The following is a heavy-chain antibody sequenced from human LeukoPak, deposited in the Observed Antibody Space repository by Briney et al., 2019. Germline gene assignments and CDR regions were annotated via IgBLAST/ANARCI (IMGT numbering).Heavy chain of an antibody. J-gene: IGHJ6*03. CDR3: ARERILSGHLRYYYYMDV. V-gene: IGHV3-21*01. CDR2: ISSSSSYI. CDR1: GFTFSSYS. Sequence: PGGSLRLSCAASGFTFSSYSMNWVRQAPGKGLEWVSSISSSSSYIYYADSVKGRFTISRDNAKNSLYLQMNSLRAEDTAVYYCARERILSGHLRYYYYMDVWGKGTTVTVSS.